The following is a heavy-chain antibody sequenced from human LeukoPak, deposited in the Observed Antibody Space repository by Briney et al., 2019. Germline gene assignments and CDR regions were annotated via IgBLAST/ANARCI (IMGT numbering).Heavy chain of an antibody. V-gene: IGHV4-34*01. CDR2: FSHTGSP. CDR3: ARPRLLFGSGPILV. CDR1: GASFSGYS. J-gene: IGHJ4*02. D-gene: IGHD3-10*01. Sequence: SETLSLTCAISGASFSGYSWTWIRQPPGKGLEWIGEFSHTGSPIYNPSLKSRVNISIDTSKNQLSLRLTSVTAADTAVYFCARPRLLFGSGPILVWGQGTLVTVSS.